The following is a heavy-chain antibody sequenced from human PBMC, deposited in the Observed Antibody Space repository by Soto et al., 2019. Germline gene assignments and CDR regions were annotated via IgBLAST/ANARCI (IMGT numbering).Heavy chain of an antibody. CDR3: ARGGVSTRTFDY. CDR2: IYPSDSDT. Sequence: GESLKISCKGSGYNFAGYWIAWVRQMPGKGLELMGIIYPSDSDTRYRPSFQGQVTISADKSISSAYLQWSSLRASDTAMYYCARGGVSTRTFDYWGQGSLVTVSS. CDR1: GYNFAGYW. J-gene: IGHJ4*02. D-gene: IGHD3-3*01. V-gene: IGHV5-51*01.